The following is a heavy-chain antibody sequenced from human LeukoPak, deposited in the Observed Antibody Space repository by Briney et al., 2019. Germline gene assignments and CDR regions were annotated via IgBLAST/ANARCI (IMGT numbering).Heavy chain of an antibody. CDR2: IYSGGTT. CDR3: ARRRAGYSFAYDY. J-gene: IGHJ4*02. D-gene: IGHD5-18*01. CDR1: GFTVSDNY. V-gene: IGHV3-53*01. Sequence: PGGSLRLSCAPSGFTVSDNYMTWVRQAPGKGLEWVSVIYSGGTTYYADSVKGRFTISRDNSKNALYLQMNSLRVEDTAVYYCARRRAGYSFAYDYWGPGTLLTVSS.